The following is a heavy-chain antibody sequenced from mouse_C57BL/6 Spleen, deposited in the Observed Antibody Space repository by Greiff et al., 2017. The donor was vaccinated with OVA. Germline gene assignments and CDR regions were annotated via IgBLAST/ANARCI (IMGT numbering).Heavy chain of an antibody. V-gene: IGHV1-53*01. J-gene: IGHJ2*01. CDR1: GYTFTSYW. Sequence: VQLQQPGTDLVKPGASLKLSCKASGYTFTSYWMYWVMQRPGQGLEWIGTIIPSNGGTNYNETFKSKATLTVDTSSSTDYMKLSSVTSEDSAVYYCARWRRRNFDYWGQGTTLTVSS. CDR3: ARWRRRNFDY. CDR2: IIPSNGGT.